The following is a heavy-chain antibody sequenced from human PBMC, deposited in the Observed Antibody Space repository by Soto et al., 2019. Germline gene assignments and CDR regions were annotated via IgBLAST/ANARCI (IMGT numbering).Heavy chain of an antibody. V-gene: IGHV3-23*01. CDR2: ISGGGKRE. CDR3: ARGSDWSGQFDFADPYDSSGAPHS. CDR1: GFTFINSV. D-gene: IGHD3-22*01. Sequence: GGSLRLSCAGSGFTFINSVMTWVRQAPGKGLEWVSCISGGGKRENYEESVKGRFTVSKDNTKNTLYLQMDRLRAEDTAFYYCARGSDWSGQFDFADPYDSSGAPHSWGQGTLVTVSS. J-gene: IGHJ4*02.